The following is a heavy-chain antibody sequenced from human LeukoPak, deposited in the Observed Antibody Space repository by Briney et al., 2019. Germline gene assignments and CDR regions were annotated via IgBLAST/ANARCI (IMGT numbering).Heavy chain of an antibody. CDR3: ARSAETRARAPFDY. CDR1: GYSFTSYW. D-gene: IGHD1/OR15-1a*01. Sequence: GEALQISFQGSGYSFTSYWIGWVRQLPGKGLEWMGIIYPGDSDTRYSPSFQGQVTISADKSISTAYLQWSSLKASDTAMYYCARSAETRARAPFDYWGQGTLVTVSS. J-gene: IGHJ4*02. CDR2: IYPGDSDT. V-gene: IGHV5-51*01.